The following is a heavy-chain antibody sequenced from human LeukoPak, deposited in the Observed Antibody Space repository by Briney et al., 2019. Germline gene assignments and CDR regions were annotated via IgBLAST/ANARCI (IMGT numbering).Heavy chain of an antibody. J-gene: IGHJ4*02. CDR1: GASVGDYY. CDR3: AVDNRDF. D-gene: IGHD2/OR15-2a*01. CDR2: IYTSGNT. V-gene: IGHV4-4*07. Sequence: SETLSLTCTVSGASVGDYYWSWIRQAAGKGLEWLGRIYTSGNTIYNPSLQSRVTISVDVSKNQFSLRLISMTAADTGIYYCAVDNRDFWGQGTLVSVSS.